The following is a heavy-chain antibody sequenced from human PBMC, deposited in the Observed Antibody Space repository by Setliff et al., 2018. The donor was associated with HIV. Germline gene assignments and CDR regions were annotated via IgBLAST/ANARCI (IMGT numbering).Heavy chain of an antibody. CDR1: EYIFTDYY. V-gene: IGHV1-2*06. CDR3: ARQLSNSLEC. CDR2: INPDNGAT. J-gene: IGHJ4*02. Sequence: ASVKVSCKTSEYIFTDYYIHWVRQAPGQGLEWMGRINPDNGATNTAQKFQGRVTMTRDTSINTAYMELSGLRSDDTAVYYCARQLSNSLECWGQGTPVTVSS. D-gene: IGHD1-1*01.